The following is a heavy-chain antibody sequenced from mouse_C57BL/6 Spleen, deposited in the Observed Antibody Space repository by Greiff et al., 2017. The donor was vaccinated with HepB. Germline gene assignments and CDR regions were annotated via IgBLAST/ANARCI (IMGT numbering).Heavy chain of an antibody. V-gene: IGHV1-81*01. Sequence: QVQLKQSGAELARPGSSVKLSCKASGYTFTSYGISWVKQRTGQGLEWIGEIYPRSGNTYYNEKFKGKATLTADKSSSTAYMELRSLTSEDSAVYFCASTMVTTVYAYWGQGTLVTVSA. D-gene: IGHD2-2*01. CDR2: IYPRSGNT. CDR1: GYTFTSYG. J-gene: IGHJ3*01. CDR3: ASTMVTTVYAY.